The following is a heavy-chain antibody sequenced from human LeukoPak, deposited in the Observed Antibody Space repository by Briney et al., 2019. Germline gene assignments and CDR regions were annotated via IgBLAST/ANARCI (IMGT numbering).Heavy chain of an antibody. CDR2: IYYSGST. D-gene: IGHD5-18*01. CDR1: GGSISSGDYY. V-gene: IGHV4-31*03. Sequence: PSQTLSLTCTVSGGSISSGDYYWSWIRQHPGKDLEWIGYIYYSGSTYYNPSLKSRVTISVDTSKNQFSLKLSSVTAADTAVYYCARSCGKRVDTAMAPYWYFDLWGRGTLVTVSS. CDR3: ARSCGKRVDTAMAPYWYFDL. J-gene: IGHJ2*01.